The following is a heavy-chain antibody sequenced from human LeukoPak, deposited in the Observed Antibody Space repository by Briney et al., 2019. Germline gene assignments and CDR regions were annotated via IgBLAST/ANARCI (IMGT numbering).Heavy chain of an antibody. CDR2: IYGGSNA. CDR3: ARGVVAASDTRPYYMDV. V-gene: IGHV3-66*01. D-gene: IGHD6-13*01. CDR1: GLTVSSNY. Sequence: GGSLRLSCTASGLTVSSNYMTWVRQVPGKGLEWVSVIYGGSNAYYADFVKGRFTISRDSFKNTLYLQMYSLRADDTAVYYCARGVVAASDTRPYYMDVWGKETTVTISS. J-gene: IGHJ6*03.